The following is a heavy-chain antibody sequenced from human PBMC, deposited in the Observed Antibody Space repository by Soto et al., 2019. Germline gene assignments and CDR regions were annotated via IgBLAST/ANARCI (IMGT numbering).Heavy chain of an antibody. CDR2: IYYSGST. D-gene: IGHD4-17*01. V-gene: IGHV4-31*03. CDR1: GGSISSGGYY. CDR3: ARARQDTVTPHESRFDY. J-gene: IGHJ4*02. Sequence: QVQLQESGPGLVKPSQTLSLTCTVSGGSISSGGYYWSWIRQHPGKGLEWIGYIYYSGSTYYNPSLKGRVTISVDTSKNQFSLKLSSVTAADTAVYYCARARQDTVTPHESRFDYWGQGTLVTVSS.